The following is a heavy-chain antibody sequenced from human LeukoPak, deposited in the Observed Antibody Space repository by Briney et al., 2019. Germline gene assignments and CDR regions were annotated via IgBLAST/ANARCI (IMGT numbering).Heavy chain of an antibody. D-gene: IGHD1-26*01. J-gene: IGHJ4*02. CDR1: GGSFSGYY. CDR3: ARYAAVGATIDY. CDR2: INHSGST. Sequence: SETLSLTCAVYGGSFSGYYWSWIRQPPGKGLEWIGEINHSGSTNYNPSLKSRVTISVDTSKNQFSLKLSSVTAADTAVYYCARYAAVGATIDYWGQGTLVTVSS. V-gene: IGHV4-34*01.